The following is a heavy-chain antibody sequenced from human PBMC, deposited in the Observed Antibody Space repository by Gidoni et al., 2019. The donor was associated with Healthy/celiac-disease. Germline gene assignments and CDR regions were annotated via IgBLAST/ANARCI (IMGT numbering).Heavy chain of an antibody. J-gene: IGHJ6*02. D-gene: IGHD1-7*01. CDR3: AKDLELELRGNYYYYYGMDV. V-gene: IGHV3-30*18. CDR1: GFTFSSYG. CDR2: ISYDGSNK. Sequence: QVQLVESGGGVVQPGRSLRLSCAASGFTFSSYGMHWVRQAPGKGLEWVAVISYDGSNKYYADSVKGRFTISRDNSKNTLYLQMNSLRAEDTAVYYCAKDLELELRGNYYYYYGMDVWGQGTTVTVSS.